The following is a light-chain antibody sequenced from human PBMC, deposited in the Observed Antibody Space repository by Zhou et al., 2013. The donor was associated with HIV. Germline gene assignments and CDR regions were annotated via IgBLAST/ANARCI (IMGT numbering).Light chain of an antibody. CDR3: GSYAGSSRWI. J-gene: IGLJ2*01. CDR2: EVN. Sequence: QSALTQPASVSGSPGQSITVSCTGTSSDFGDYNSVSWYQQHPGKAPKIMIYEVNKRPSGVPDRFSGSKSGNTASLTVSGLQAEDEAEYYCGSYAGSSRWIFGGGTKLTVL. V-gene: IGLV2-8*01. CDR1: SSDFGDYNS.